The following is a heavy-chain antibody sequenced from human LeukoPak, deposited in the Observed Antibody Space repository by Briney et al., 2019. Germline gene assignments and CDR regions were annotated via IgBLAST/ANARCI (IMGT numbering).Heavy chain of an antibody. CDR1: GFTFCSYA. CDR2: ISYDGSNK. V-gene: IGHV3-30*04. CDR3: ARAEVAVAGSLMATIDY. D-gene: IGHD6-19*01. Sequence: PGGSLRLSCAASGFTFCSYAMHWVRQAPGKGLEWVAVISYDGSNKYYTDSVKGRFTISRDNSKNTLYLQMNSLRAEDTAVYYCARAEVAVAGSLMATIDYWGQGTLVTVSS. J-gene: IGHJ4*02.